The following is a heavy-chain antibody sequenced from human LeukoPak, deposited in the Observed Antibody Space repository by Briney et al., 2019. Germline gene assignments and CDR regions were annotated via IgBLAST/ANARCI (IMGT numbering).Heavy chain of an antibody. CDR2: ISSSSSYI. J-gene: IGHJ4*02. Sequence: GGSLRLSCAASGFTFDDYGMSWVRHAPGKGLEWISSISSSSSYIYYAGSVKGRFTISRDNAKNSLYLQMNSLRAEDTAVYYCARGRYSGTYLLDYWGQGTLVTVSS. V-gene: IGHV3-21*01. CDR1: GFTFDDYG. CDR3: ARGRYSGTYLLDY. D-gene: IGHD1-26*01.